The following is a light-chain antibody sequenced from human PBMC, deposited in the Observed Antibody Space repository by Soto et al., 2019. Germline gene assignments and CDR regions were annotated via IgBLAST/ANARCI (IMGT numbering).Light chain of an antibody. CDR3: SSYTSSSTRV. J-gene: IGLJ3*02. Sequence: QSALTQPASVSGSPGQSITISGPGTSSDVGGYNYVSWYQQHPGKAPKLMIYEVSNRPSGVSNRFSGSKSGNTASLTISGLQAEDEADYYCSSYTSSSTRVFGGGTQLTVL. V-gene: IGLV2-14*01. CDR2: EVS. CDR1: SSDVGGYNY.